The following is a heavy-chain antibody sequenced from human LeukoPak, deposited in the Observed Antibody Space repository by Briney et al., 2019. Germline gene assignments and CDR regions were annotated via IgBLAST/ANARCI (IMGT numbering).Heavy chain of an antibody. D-gene: IGHD3-10*01. CDR2: IIPIFGTA. J-gene: IGHJ4*02. CDR1: GGTFSSYA. CDR3: ASLYYGSGSYYNVGY. Sequence: SVKVSCKASGGTFSSYAISWVRQAPGQGLEWMGGIIPIFGTANYAQKFQGRVTITADESTSTAYMELSSLRSEDTAVYYCASLYYGSGSYYNVGYWGQGTLVTVSS. V-gene: IGHV1-69*01.